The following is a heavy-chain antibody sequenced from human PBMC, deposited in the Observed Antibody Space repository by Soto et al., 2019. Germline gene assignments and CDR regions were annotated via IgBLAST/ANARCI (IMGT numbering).Heavy chain of an antibody. V-gene: IGHV1-18*01. Sequence: ASVKVSCKASGYTFTSYGISWVRQAPGQGLEWMGWISAYNGNTNYAQKLQGRVTMTTDTSTSTAYMELRSLRSDDTAVYYCARVPEGGAAAGPYYYYGMDVWGQGTTVTVSS. J-gene: IGHJ6*02. CDR1: GYTFTSYG. D-gene: IGHD6-13*01. CDR3: ARVPEGGAAAGPYYYYGMDV. CDR2: ISAYNGNT.